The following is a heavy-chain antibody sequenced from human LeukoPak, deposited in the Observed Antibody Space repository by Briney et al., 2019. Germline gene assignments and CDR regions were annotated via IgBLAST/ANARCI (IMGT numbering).Heavy chain of an antibody. Sequence: GGSLRLSCLTSGFTLSTNAMSWVRQAPGKGLEWISGISGSGASTYYADSVKGRFTISRDDSRNTLYLQMNSLRGDDTAVYYCAKGVGKWESLHFFDYWGQGTLVTVSS. CDR2: ISGSGAST. V-gene: IGHV3-23*01. D-gene: IGHD1-26*01. J-gene: IGHJ4*02. CDR1: GFTLSTNA. CDR3: AKGVGKWESLHFFDY.